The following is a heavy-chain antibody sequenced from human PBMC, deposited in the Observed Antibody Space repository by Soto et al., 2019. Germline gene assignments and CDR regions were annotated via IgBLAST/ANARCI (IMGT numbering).Heavy chain of an antibody. Sequence: ASVKVSCKASGYTFTSYGISWVRQTPGQGLEWMGWISAYNGNTNYAQKLQGRVTMTTDTSTSTAYMELRSLRSDDTAVYYCARDRSIAARQRFDYWGQGTLVTVSS. D-gene: IGHD6-6*01. J-gene: IGHJ4*02. V-gene: IGHV1-18*01. CDR2: ISAYNGNT. CDR1: GYTFTSYG. CDR3: ARDRSIAARQRFDY.